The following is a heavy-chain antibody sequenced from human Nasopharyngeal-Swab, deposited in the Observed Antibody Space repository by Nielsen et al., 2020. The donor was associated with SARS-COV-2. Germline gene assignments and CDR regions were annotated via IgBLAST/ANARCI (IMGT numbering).Heavy chain of an antibody. V-gene: IGHV2-70*11. CDR1: GFSLSTSGMC. J-gene: IGHJ6*02. CDR2: IDWDDDK. D-gene: IGHD6-19*01. CDR3: ARIVAVAGTRGYYYYGMDV. Sequence: SGPTLVKPTQTLTLTCTFSGFSLSTSGMCVSWIRQPPGKALEWLARIDWDDDKYYSTSLKTRLTISKDTSKNQVVLTMTNMDPVDTATYYCARIVAVAGTRGYYYYGMDVWGQGNTVTVSS.